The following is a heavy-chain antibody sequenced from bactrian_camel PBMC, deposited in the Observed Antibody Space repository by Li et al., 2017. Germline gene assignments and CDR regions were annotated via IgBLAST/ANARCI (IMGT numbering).Heavy chain of an antibody. CDR2: IDTGDGST. CDR3: AKATDVGGWPIFCEYNH. Sequence: HVQLVESGGGSVQAGGSLRLSCEVSGYTYNDYCMGWFRQAPGKGREGLVAIDTGDGSTLYLNSVEGRFTTSRDNAKNTLYLQLNSLKTEDTAMYYCAKATDVGGWPIFCEYNHWGQGTQVTVS. J-gene: IGHJ4*01. CDR1: GYTYNDYC. D-gene: IGHD5*01. V-gene: IGHV3S1*01.